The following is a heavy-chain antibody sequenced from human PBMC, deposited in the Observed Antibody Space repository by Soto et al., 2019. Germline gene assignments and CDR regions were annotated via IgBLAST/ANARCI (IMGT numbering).Heavy chain of an antibody. V-gene: IGHV1-3*01. Sequence: QVQLVQSGAEVKKPGASVKVSCKASGYTFTSYAMHWVRQAPGQRLEWMGWINAGNGNTKYSPKFQGRVTMTRDTSASTAYMELSSLRSEDTAVYYCASSSGSYWQLDYWGQGTLVTVSS. CDR2: INAGNGNT. J-gene: IGHJ4*02. D-gene: IGHD1-26*01. CDR1: GYTFTSYA. CDR3: ASSSGSYWQLDY.